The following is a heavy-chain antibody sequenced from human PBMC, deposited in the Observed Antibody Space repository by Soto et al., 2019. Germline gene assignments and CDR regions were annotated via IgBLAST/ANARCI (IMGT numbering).Heavy chain of an antibody. J-gene: IGHJ6*03. CDR2: ISYDGSNK. D-gene: IGHD3-3*01. CDR3: AKDAGXYDFWSNYSYYYMDV. Sequence: PGGSIRLPCASSGFTVSSYGMHGVRQAPGKGLEWVAVISYDGSNKYYADSVKGRFTISRDNSKNTLYLQMNSLRAEDTAVYYCAKDAGXYDFWSNYSYYYMDVWGKGTTVTVSS. V-gene: IGHV3-30*18. CDR1: GFTVSSYG.